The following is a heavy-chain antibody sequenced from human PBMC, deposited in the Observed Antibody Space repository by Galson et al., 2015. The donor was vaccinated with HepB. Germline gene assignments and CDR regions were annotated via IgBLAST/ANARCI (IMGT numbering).Heavy chain of an antibody. Sequence: PALVKPTQTLTLTCTFSGFSLSTSGVDVGWIRQPPGKALEWLALIYWDDDKRYSPSLKSRLTITKDTSKDQVVLTMTNMDPVDTATYYCAHNAGYSYSYVTSYDYWGQGILVTVSS. D-gene: IGHD5-18*01. V-gene: IGHV2-5*02. CDR2: IYWDDDK. CDR1: GFSLSTSGVD. J-gene: IGHJ4*02. CDR3: AHNAGYSYSYVTSYDY.